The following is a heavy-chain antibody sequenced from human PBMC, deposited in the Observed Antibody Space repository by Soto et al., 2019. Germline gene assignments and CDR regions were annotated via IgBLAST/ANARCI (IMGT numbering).Heavy chain of an antibody. D-gene: IGHD3-3*01. CDR3: ARHRTWSGYDFNY. CDR1: GFTFSSYG. J-gene: IGHJ4*02. Sequence: GGSLRLSCAASGFTFSSYGMHWVRQAPGKGLEWVSSIRGSGDTTHYADSVMGRFTISRDNSKNTLSLHMNGLRAEDTAVYYCARHRTWSGYDFNYWGQGTLVTVSS. CDR2: IRGSGDTT. V-gene: IGHV3-23*01.